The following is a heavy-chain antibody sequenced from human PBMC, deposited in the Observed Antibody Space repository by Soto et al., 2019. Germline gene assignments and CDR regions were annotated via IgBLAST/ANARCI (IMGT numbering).Heavy chain of an antibody. D-gene: IGHD1-1*01. J-gene: IGHJ6*03. CDR1: GGSCSGYY. CDR2: INHSGST. V-gene: IGHV4-34*01. Sequence: PLETLSLTCAVYGGSCSGYYWSWIRQPPGKGLEWIGEINHSGSTNYNPSLKSRVTISVDTSKNQFSLKLSSVTAADTAVYYCARGRSSTGRTPGGLYYYYYYMDVWGKGTTVTVSS. CDR3: ARGRSSTGRTPGGLYYYYYYMDV.